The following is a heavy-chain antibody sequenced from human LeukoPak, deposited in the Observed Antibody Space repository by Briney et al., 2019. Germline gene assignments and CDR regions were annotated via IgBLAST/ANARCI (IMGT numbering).Heavy chain of an antibody. V-gene: IGHV1-69*06. CDR1: GGTFSSYA. Sequence: ASVKVSCKASGGTFSSYAISWVRQAPGQGLEWMGGIIPIFGTANYAQKFQGRDTITADKSTSTAYMELSSLRSEDTAVYYCARGAMVRGVIKNWFDPWGQGTLVTVSS. CDR3: ARGAMVRGVIKNWFDP. J-gene: IGHJ5*02. D-gene: IGHD3-10*01. CDR2: IIPIFGTA.